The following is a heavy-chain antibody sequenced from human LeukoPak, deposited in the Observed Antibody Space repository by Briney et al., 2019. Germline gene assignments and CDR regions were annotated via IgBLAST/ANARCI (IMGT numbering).Heavy chain of an antibody. V-gene: IGHV3-73*01. Sequence: GGSLRLSCAASGFTFSGSAMHWVRQAPGKGLEWVGRIRIKANSYATAYAATVKGRFTISRDDSKNTAYLQMNSLKTEDTAVYYCTRVAYYDLLTGYYNDNWGQGTLLTVSS. D-gene: IGHD3-9*01. CDR3: TRVAYYDLLTGYYNDN. CDR1: GFTFSGSA. J-gene: IGHJ4*02. CDR2: IRIKANSYAT.